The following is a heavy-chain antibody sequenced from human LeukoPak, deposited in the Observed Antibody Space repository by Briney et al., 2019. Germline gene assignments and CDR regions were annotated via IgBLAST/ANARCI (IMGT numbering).Heavy chain of an antibody. CDR2: ISAYNGNT. J-gene: IGHJ6*03. CDR1: GYTFTSYG. V-gene: IGHV1-18*01. CDR3: ARDGCSSTSCYGRPYYYYYMDV. Sequence: ASVKVSCKASGYTFTSYGISWVRQAPGQGLEWMGWISAYNGNTNYAQKLQGRVTMTTDTSTSTAYMELRSLRSDDTAVYYCARDGCSSTSCYGRPYYYYYMDVWGKGTTVTISS. D-gene: IGHD2-2*01.